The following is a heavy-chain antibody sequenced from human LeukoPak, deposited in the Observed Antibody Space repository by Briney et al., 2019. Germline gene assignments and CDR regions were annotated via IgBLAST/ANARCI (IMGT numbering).Heavy chain of an antibody. CDR2: IYYSGST. CDR3: ARFNPNYYDSSGYYRSGAFDI. V-gene: IGHV4-31*03. D-gene: IGHD3-22*01. J-gene: IGHJ3*02. CDR1: GGSISSGGYY. Sequence: SETLSLTCTVSGGSISSGGYYWSWLRQHPGKGLEWIGYIYYSGSTYYNPSLKSRVTISVDTSKNQFSLKLSSVTAADTAVYYCARFNPNYYDSSGYYRSGAFDIWGQGTMVTVSS.